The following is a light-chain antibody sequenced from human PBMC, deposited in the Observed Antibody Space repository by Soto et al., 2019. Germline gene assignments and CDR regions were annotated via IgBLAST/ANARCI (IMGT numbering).Light chain of an antibody. CDR2: EVS. CDR3: SSYISSSTPVL. CDR1: SSDVGSYDR. Sequence: QSVLTQPPSVSGSPGQSVTISCTGASSDVGSYDRVSWYQQPPGTAPKLMIYEVSNRPSGVPDRFSGSKSGNTASLTISGLQADDEADYYCSSYISSSTPVLFGGGTKLTVL. J-gene: IGLJ2*01. V-gene: IGLV2-18*02.